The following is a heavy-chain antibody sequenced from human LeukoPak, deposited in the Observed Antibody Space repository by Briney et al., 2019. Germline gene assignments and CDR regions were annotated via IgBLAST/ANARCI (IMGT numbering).Heavy chain of an antibody. CDR1: GNTFTSFG. CDR2: ISTYSGNT. J-gene: IGHJ5*01. Sequence: ASVKVSCKVSGNTFTSFGISWVRQAPGQGLEWMGWISTYSGNTNYAPNFRGRVAMTTDTSSNTAYMELRSLRYDDTAVYFCARDYTHSSSWYDSWGQGTLVTVSS. CDR3: ARDYTHSSSWYDS. V-gene: IGHV1-18*01. D-gene: IGHD3-16*01.